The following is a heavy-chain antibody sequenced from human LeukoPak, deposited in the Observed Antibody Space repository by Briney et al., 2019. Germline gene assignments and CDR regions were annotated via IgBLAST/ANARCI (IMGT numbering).Heavy chain of an antibody. CDR2: ISYDGSNK. V-gene: IGHV3-30*18. D-gene: IGHD3-9*01. J-gene: IGHJ4*02. Sequence: GRSLRLSCAGSGFTFSSYGMHWVRQAPGKGLEWLAVISYDGSNKYYADSVKGRFTISRDNSKNTLYLQMNSLRAEDTAVYCCAKDVSPLYYDILTGIDYWGQGTLVTVSS. CDR1: GFTFSSYG. CDR3: AKDVSPLYYDILTGIDY.